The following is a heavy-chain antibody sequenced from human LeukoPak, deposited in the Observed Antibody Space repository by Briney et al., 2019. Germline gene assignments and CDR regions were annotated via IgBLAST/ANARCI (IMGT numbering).Heavy chain of an antibody. CDR1: GYTFTTFN. CDR2: FSTYNGNT. Sequence: ASVKVSCKTSGYTFTTFNIAWVRQAPGQGLEWVGWFSTYNGNTDYAQRVQGRVAMTTDTSTNTAYMDLRSLRPDDTAVYYCARPHSMGGSFYVFDYWGQGTLITVSS. D-gene: IGHD1-26*01. CDR3: ARPHSMGGSFYVFDY. V-gene: IGHV1-18*01. J-gene: IGHJ4*02.